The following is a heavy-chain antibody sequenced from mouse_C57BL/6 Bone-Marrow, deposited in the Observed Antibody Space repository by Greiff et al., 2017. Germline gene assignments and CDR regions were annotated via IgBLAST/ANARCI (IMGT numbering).Heavy chain of an antibody. J-gene: IGHJ2*01. CDR3: AGLRRGNFDY. CDR1: GFTFSDYG. V-gene: IGHV5-15*04. Sequence: EVMLVESGGGLVQPGGSLTLSCAASGFTFSDYGMAWVRPAPRKGLEWVAFISNLAYSLYYADTVTGRFTISKENAKNTLNLENSNLRSEDTAVYYCAGLRRGNFDYWGQGTTLTVSS. CDR2: ISNLAYSL.